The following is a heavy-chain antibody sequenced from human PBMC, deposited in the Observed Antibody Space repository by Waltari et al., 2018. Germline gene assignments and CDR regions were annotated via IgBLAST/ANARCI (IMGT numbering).Heavy chain of an antibody. Sequence: QVQLVQSGAEVKKPGASVKVSCKASGYTFTSYDINWVRQATGQGLEWMGWMNPNSGNTGYAQKFQGRVTMTRNTSISTAYMELSSLRSEDTAVYYCAREVRACSSTSCYRLDNWFDPWGQGTLVTVSS. CDR2: MNPNSGNT. D-gene: IGHD2-2*02. V-gene: IGHV1-8*01. J-gene: IGHJ5*02. CDR1: GYTFTSYD. CDR3: AREVRACSSTSCYRLDNWFDP.